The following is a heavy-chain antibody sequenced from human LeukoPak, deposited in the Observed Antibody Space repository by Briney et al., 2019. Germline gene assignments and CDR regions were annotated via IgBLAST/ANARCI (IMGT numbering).Heavy chain of an antibody. V-gene: IGHV3-13*01. J-gene: IGHJ4*02. CDR3: ARSRRPSSSWYMNY. D-gene: IGHD6-13*01. Sequence: GGSLRLSCAASGFTFSSYDMHWVRQATGKGLEWVSAIGTAGDTYYPGSVKGRFTISRENAKNSLYLQMNSLSAGDTAVYYCARSRRPSSSWYMNYWGQGTLVTVSS. CDR2: IGTAGDT. CDR1: GFTFSSYD.